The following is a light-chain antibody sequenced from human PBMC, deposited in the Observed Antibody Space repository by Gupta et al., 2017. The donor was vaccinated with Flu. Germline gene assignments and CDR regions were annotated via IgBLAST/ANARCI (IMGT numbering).Light chain of an antibody. Sequence: VLTQSPGTLSLSPGERATLSCRASQTVSNSWLAWHQQKPGQAPRLLIYGASSRATGIPDRFSGSGSGTDFTLTIRRLELEDFAVYYCQKYGGSSWTFGQGTKVEI. J-gene: IGKJ1*01. CDR1: QTVSNSW. CDR2: GAS. V-gene: IGKV3-20*01. CDR3: QKYGGSSWT.